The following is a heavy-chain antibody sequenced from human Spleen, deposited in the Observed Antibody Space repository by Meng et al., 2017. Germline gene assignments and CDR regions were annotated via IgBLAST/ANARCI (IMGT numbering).Heavy chain of an antibody. D-gene: IGHD6-19*01. Sequence: GESLKISCAASGFTFSSYAMSWVRQAPGKGLEWISAISSSGGGTYYADSVKGRFTISRDNSKNTLYLQMNSLRAEDTAVYYCAKAPTGGGSGSYYFDYWGQGTLVTV. CDR3: AKAPTGGGSGSYYFDY. CDR1: GFTFSSYA. CDR2: ISSSGGGT. J-gene: IGHJ4*02. V-gene: IGHV3-23*01.